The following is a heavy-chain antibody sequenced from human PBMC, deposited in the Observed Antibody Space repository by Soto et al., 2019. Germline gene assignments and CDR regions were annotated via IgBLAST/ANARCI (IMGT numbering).Heavy chain of an antibody. CDR2: IARSGSTI. CDR1: GFTLTNNG. J-gene: IGHJ5*02. Sequence: EVQLVESGGGLVQPGGSLTLSCVASGFTLTNNGMNWVRQAPGKGLEWVSFIARSGSTILYADSVEGRFTISRDHGKNLLYEQMNSLRDEDRAVYYCARDWGVYCYESGSYIPHLDTWGQGTLVAVSS. CDR3: ARDWGVYCYESGSYIPHLDT. V-gene: IGHV3-48*02. D-gene: IGHD3-22*01.